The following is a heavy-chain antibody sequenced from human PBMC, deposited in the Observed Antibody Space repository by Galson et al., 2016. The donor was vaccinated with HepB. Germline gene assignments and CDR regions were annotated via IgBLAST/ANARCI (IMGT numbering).Heavy chain of an antibody. D-gene: IGHD5/OR15-5a*01. V-gene: IGHV1-2*02. CDR1: GGTFSTYP. CDR2: INPNSGGI. CDR3: AKGRDSVYDLAFDI. Sequence: SVKVSCKASGGTFSTYPISWVRQAPGQGLEWMGSINPNSGGIIYAQSLQGRVTLTGDTSSSTAYMELSGLRFDDTAVYYCAKGRDSVYDLAFDIWGQGTKVTVSS. J-gene: IGHJ3*02.